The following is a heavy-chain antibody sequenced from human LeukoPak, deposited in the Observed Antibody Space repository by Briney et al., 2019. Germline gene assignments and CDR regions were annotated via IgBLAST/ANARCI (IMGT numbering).Heavy chain of an antibody. D-gene: IGHD3-22*01. J-gene: IGHJ4*02. Sequence: GGSLRLSCAASGFTFSSYSMNWVRQAPGKGLEWVSSISSSSSYIYYADSVKGRFTISRDNAKNSLYLQMNSLRAEDTAVYYCARDLYITSDSSGYLVYWGQGTLVTVSS. CDR3: ARDLYITSDSSGYLVY. CDR2: ISSSSSYI. CDR1: GFTFSSYS. V-gene: IGHV3-21*01.